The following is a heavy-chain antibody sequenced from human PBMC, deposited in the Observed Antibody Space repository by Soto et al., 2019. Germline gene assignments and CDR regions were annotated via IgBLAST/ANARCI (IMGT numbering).Heavy chain of an antibody. V-gene: IGHV3-23*01. CDR1: GFTFSNYA. D-gene: IGHD3-3*01. CDR2: ISGGGGST. Sequence: EVQLLESGGGLVQPGGSLRLSCAASGFTFSNYAMGWVRQAPGKGLEWVSGISGGGGSTYYADSVKGRFTISRDQSKNTLFLQMHSLGAEDTALYYCAKDEGAGLLFGVVTISRFDSWGQGTLVTVSS. J-gene: IGHJ4*02. CDR3: AKDEGAGLLFGVVTISRFDS.